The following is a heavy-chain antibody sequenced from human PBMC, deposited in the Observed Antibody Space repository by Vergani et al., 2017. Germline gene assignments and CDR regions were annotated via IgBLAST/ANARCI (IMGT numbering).Heavy chain of an antibody. CDR2: IVGSGVIT. V-gene: IGHV3-23*01. CDR1: GFTFSNFA. D-gene: IGHD6-6*01. Sequence: EVQLLESGGGLVQPGGSLRLSCAASGFTFSNFAMSWVRQAPGKGLEWVSTIVGSGVITYYADSVRGRFTISRDNSKNTLYLQMNSLNAADTAVYYCAASRSSGHSYYDMDVWGKGTTVTVSS. J-gene: IGHJ6*03. CDR3: AASRSSGHSYYDMDV.